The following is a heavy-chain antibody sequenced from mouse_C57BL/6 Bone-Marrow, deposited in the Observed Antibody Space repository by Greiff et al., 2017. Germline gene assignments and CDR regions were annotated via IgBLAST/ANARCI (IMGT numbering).Heavy chain of an antibody. CDR3: ASLTFYAMDY. V-gene: IGHV7-3*01. CDR2: IRNKANGYTT. D-gene: IGHD4-1*01. CDR1: GFTFTDYY. Sequence: DVKLVESGGGLVQPGGSLSLSCAASGFTFTDYYMSLVRQPPGQALEWLGFIRNKANGYTTEYSASVKGRFTISRDNSQSILYLQMNALRAEDSATYYCASLTFYAMDYWGQGTSVTVSS. J-gene: IGHJ4*01.